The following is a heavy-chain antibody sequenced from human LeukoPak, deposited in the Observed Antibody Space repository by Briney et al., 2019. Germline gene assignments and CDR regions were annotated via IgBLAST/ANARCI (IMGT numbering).Heavy chain of an antibody. D-gene: IGHD5-12*01. V-gene: IGHV3-48*04. CDR1: GFTFSSYS. CDR2: ISSSSSTI. J-gene: IGHJ4*02. CDR3: ARNSGYERPEYDY. Sequence: GGSLRLSCAASGFTFSSYSMNWVRQAPGKGLEWVSYISSSSSTIYYADSVKGRFTISRDNAKNSLYLQMNSLRAEDTAVYYCARNSGYERPEYDYWGQGTLVTVSS.